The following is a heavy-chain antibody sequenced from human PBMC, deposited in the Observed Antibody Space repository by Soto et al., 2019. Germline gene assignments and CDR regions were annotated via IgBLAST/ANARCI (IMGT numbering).Heavy chain of an antibody. V-gene: IGHV3-23*01. J-gene: IGHJ5*02. CDR3: AKDRRIAVAGTGNWFDP. CDR1: GFTFSSYA. D-gene: IGHD6-19*01. CDR2: ISGSGGST. Sequence: LRLSCAASGFTFSSYAMSWVRQAPGKGLEWVSAISGSGGSTYYADSVKGRFTISRDNSKNTLYLQMNSLRAEDTAVYYCAKDRRIAVAGTGNWFDPWGQGTLVTVSS.